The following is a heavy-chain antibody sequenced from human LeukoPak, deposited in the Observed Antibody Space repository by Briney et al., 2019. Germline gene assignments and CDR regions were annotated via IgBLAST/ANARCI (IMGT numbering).Heavy chain of an antibody. Sequence: ASVKVSCKASGYTFTSYGISWVRQAPGQGLEWMGWISAYNGNTNYAQKLQGRVTMTTDTSTSTAYMELRSLRSDDTAVYYCARVRDNYSSSLSGYWGQGTLVTVSS. D-gene: IGHD6-6*01. CDR3: ARVRDNYSSSLSGY. J-gene: IGHJ4*02. CDR1: GYTFTSYG. CDR2: ISAYNGNT. V-gene: IGHV1-18*01.